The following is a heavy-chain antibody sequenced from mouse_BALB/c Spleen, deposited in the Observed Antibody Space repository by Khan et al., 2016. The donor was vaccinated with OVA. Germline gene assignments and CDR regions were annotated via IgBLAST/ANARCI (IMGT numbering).Heavy chain of an antibody. V-gene: IGHV1-26*01. CDR2: VNPNNGDT. D-gene: IGHD2-12*01. CDR1: GYSFTVYY. Sequence: IQLVQSGPDLVKPGASVKISCKASGYSFTVYYMTWVKQSPGKSPEWIGCVNPNNGDTNYNQNFKGKATLTVDKSSNTAYMELRSLTSEDSAVFYCARGYEFFAYWGQGTLVTVSA. J-gene: IGHJ3*01. CDR3: ARGYEFFAY.